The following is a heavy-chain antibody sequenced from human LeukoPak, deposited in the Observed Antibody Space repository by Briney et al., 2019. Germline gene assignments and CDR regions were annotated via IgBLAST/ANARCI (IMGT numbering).Heavy chain of an antibody. D-gene: IGHD3-10*01. CDR1: GFTFSNYG. CDR2: IWHDGSTK. J-gene: IGHJ4*02. Sequence: SGGSLRLSCAASGFTFSNYGMHWVRQAPGKGLEWVAVIWHDGSTKYYGDSVKGRFTISRDNSINTLFLQMKSLRAEDTAVYYWRGEEGGGGGSGDYWGQGTLVTVSS. V-gene: IGHV3-33*01. CDR3: RGEEGGGGGSGDY.